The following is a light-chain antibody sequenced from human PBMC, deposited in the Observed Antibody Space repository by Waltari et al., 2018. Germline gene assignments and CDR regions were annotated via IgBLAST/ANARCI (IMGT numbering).Light chain of an antibody. CDR2: GTD. Sequence: QAVVTQEPSLTVSPGGTVTLTCGSSTGAVTSGHYPYWFQQKPGQAPRTLIYGTDTKQPWTPARFSGSLLGGKAALTLSGALPEDEAEYYCLLSYSGARAGVFGGGTKLTVL. CDR1: TGAVTSGHY. V-gene: IGLV7-46*01. J-gene: IGLJ3*02. CDR3: LLSYSGARAGV.